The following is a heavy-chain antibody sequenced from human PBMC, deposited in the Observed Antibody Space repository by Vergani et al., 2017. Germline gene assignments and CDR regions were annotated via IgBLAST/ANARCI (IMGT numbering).Heavy chain of an antibody. D-gene: IGHD3-16*02. CDR3: AKDLDDYVWGSYHPGDY. V-gene: IGHV3-53*05. J-gene: IGHJ4*02. CDR2: IYSGGST. CDR1: GFTVSSNY. Sequence: EVQLVETGGGLIQPGGSLRLSCAASGFTVSSNYMSWVRQAPGKGLEWVSVIYSGGSTYYADSVKGRFTISRDNSKNTLYLQMNSLRAEDTAVYYCAKDLDDYVWGSYHPGDYWGQGTLVTVSS.